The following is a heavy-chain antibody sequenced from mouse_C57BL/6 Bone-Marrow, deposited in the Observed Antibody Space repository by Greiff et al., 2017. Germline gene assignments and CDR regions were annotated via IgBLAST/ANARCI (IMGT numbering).Heavy chain of an antibody. CDR3: ASGFPEYYGSSDGPPVYFDY. D-gene: IGHD1-1*01. V-gene: IGHV1-53*01. Sequence: QVQLQQPGTELVKPGASVKLSCKASGYTFTSYWMHWVKQRPGQGLEWIGNINPSNGGTNYNEKFKSKATLTVDKSSSTAYMQLSSLTSEDSAVYYCASGFPEYYGSSDGPPVYFDYWGQGTTLTVSS. CDR1: GYTFTSYW. J-gene: IGHJ2*01. CDR2: INPSNGGT.